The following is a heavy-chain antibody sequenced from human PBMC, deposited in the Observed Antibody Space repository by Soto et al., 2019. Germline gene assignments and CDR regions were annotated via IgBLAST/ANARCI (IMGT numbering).Heavy chain of an antibody. CDR3: ARLYCISTSCYLGMDV. CDR1: GYTFTSYG. V-gene: IGHV1-18*01. D-gene: IGHD2-2*01. CDR2: ISGYDGNT. Sequence: ASVKVSCKASGYTFTSYGISWVRQAPGQGLEWVGWISGYDGNTDYAHKFRGRDTMTTDTSTNTAYMDLRILRSDDTAFFYCARLYCISTSCYLGMDVWAKGPRSPSP. J-gene: IGHJ6*02.